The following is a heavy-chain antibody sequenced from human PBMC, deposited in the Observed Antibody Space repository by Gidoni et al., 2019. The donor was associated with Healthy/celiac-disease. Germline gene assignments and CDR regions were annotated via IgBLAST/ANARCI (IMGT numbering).Heavy chain of an antibody. V-gene: IGHV3-30*18. D-gene: IGHD5-12*01. CDR3: AKGVRGLRFNVYYYYGMDV. CDR1: GFTFSSYG. J-gene: IGHJ6*04. CDR2: ISFDGSNK. Sequence: QVQLVESGGGVVQPGRSLRLSCAASGFTFSSYGMHWVRQAPGKGPEWVAVISFDGSNKYYADSVKGRFTISRDNSKNTLYLQMNSLRAEDTAVYYCAKGVRGLRFNVYYYYGMDVWGKGTTVTVSS.